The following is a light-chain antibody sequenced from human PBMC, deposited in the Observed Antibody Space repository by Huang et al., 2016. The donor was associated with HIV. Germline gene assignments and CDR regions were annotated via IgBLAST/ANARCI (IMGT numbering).Light chain of an antibody. CDR3: QQRSKWPLT. CDR2: DAS. J-gene: IGKJ4*01. CDR1: QSVSDF. V-gene: IGKV3-11*01. Sequence: EIVLTQSPATLSLSPGQRVPLSCRASQSVSDFLAWYQQKPGQAPRLLIYDASKRATGIPARFSGSGAGTDFTLTISSLEPEDFAVYYCQQRSKWPLTFGGGTKVESK.